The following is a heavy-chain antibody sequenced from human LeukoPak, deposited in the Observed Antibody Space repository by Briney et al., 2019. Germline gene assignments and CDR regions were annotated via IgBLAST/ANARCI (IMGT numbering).Heavy chain of an antibody. J-gene: IGHJ5*02. Sequence: PGRSLRLSCAASGFTFSSYAMHWVRQAPGKGLEWVAVISYDGSNKYYADSVKGRFTISRDNSKNTLYLQMNSLRAEDTAAYYCARDGGRADYVGWFDPWGQGTLVTVSS. V-gene: IGHV3-30*04. CDR1: GFTFSSYA. CDR2: ISYDGSNK. CDR3: ARDGGRADYVGWFDP. D-gene: IGHD4-23*01.